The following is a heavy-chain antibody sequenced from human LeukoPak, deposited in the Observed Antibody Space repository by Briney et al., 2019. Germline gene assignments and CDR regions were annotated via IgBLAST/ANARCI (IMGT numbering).Heavy chain of an antibody. D-gene: IGHD4-17*01. CDR3: ARDDSVTRSGYSYGMDV. J-gene: IGHJ6*02. CDR1: GFTFSSYT. Sequence: PGGSLRLSCAASGFTFSSYTMNWVRQAPGQGLELVSYLSNGGSSIYYADSVKGRFTISRDNAKSLLYLQMNSLRAEDTAVYYCARDDSVTRSGYSYGMDVWGQGTTVTVSS. V-gene: IGHV3-48*01. CDR2: LSNGGSSI.